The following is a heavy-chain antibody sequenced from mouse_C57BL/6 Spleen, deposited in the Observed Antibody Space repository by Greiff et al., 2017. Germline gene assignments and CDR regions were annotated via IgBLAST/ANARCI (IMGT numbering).Heavy chain of an antibody. V-gene: IGHV10-1*01. J-gene: IGHJ2*01. D-gene: IGHD3-2*02. CDR3: VRGGVSAGAFDY. CDR1: GFSFNTYA. Sequence: EVQLVESGGGLVQPKGSLKLSCAASGFSFNTYAMNWVRQAPGQGLEWVARIRSKSNNYATYYADSVKDRFTIYRDKSESMLYLQMNNLKTEDTAMYFGVRGGVSAGAFDYWGQGTTLTVSS. CDR2: IRSKSNNYAT.